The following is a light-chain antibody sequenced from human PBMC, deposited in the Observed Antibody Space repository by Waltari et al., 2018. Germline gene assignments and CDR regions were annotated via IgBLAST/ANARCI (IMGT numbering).Light chain of an antibody. V-gene: IGKV3-11*01. Sequence: EIVLTQSPATLSLSPGERATLSCRASQSVSSYLGWYQQTPGQAPRLLIYDASNRATGNPARFSGSGSGTDFTLTISSLEPEDFAFYYCQQRSDWPPHFGQGTRLEMK. CDR2: DAS. CDR3: QQRSDWPPH. CDR1: QSVSSY. J-gene: IGKJ5*01.